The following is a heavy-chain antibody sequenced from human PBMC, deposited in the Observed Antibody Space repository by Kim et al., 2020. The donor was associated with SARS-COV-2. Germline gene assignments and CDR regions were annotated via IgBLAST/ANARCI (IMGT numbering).Heavy chain of an antibody. D-gene: IGHD6-19*01. Sequence: RYSPSFQGQVTISADKSISTAYLQWSSLKASDTAMYYCARGSGWYYFDYWGQGTLVTVSS. CDR3: ARGSGWYYFDY. J-gene: IGHJ4*02. V-gene: IGHV5-51*01.